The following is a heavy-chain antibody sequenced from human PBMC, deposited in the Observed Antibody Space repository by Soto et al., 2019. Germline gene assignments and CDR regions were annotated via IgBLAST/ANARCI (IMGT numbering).Heavy chain of an antibody. Sequence: QVQLQESGPGLVKPSQTLSLTCTVSGGSITSAGYFWTWIRQHPGKGLEWIGYIYYRGSAYYNPSLKSRVSISVDTSESQFSLKLSSVTAADTAVYYCARYLNVGGFDYWGQGALVTVSS. CDR3: ARYLNVGGFDY. J-gene: IGHJ4*02. CDR1: GGSITSAGYF. D-gene: IGHD3-16*01. CDR2: IYYRGSA. V-gene: IGHV4-31*03.